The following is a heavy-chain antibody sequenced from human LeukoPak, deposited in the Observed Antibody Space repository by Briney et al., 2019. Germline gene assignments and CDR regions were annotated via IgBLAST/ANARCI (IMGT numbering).Heavy chain of an antibody. CDR3: ARERTIAVAAYDY. D-gene: IGHD6-19*01. CDR1: GFTFSSYW. V-gene: IGHV3-74*01. J-gene: IGHJ4*02. CDR2: INSDGSST. Sequence: AGGSLRLSCAASGFTFSSYWMHWVRQAPGKGLVWVSRINSDGSSTSYADSVKGRFTISRDNAKNTLYLQMNSLRAEDTAVYYCARERTIAVAAYDYWGRGTLVTVSS.